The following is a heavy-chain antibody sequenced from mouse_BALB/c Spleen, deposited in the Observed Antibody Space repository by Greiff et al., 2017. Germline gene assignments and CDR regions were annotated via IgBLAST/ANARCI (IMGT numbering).Heavy chain of an antibody. V-gene: IGHV1S81*02. J-gene: IGHJ3*01. Sequence: QVQLKQPGAELVKPGASVKLSCKASGYTFTSYYMYWVKQRPGQGLEWIGGINPSNGGTNFNEKFKSKATLTVDKSSSTAYMQLSSLTSEDSAVYYCTRFRYYYGSSYEFAYWGQGTLVTVSA. CDR3: TRFRYYYGSSYEFAY. D-gene: IGHD1-1*01. CDR2: INPSNGGT. CDR1: GYTFTSYY.